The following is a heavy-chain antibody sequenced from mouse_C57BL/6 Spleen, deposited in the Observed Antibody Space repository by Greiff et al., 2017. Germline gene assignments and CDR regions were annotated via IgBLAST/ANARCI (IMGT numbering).Heavy chain of an antibody. J-gene: IGHJ3*01. CDR3: AREEIYGNYLAY. CDR2: INPNNGGT. V-gene: IGHV1-18*01. Sequence: VQLQQSGPELVKPGASVKIPCKASGYTFTDYNMDWVKQSPGKSLEWIGAINPNNGGTIYTQKFKGKSTLTVDKSSSTAYMELRSLTSEDTAVSYFAREEIYGNYLAYWGQGTLVTVSA. CDR1: GYTFTDYN. D-gene: IGHD2-1*01.